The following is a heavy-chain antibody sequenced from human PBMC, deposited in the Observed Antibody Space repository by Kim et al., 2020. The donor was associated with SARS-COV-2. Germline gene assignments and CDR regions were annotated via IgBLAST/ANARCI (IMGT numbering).Heavy chain of an antibody. V-gene: IGHV3-21*01. CDR2: ISSSSSYI. CDR1: GFTFSSYS. J-gene: IGHJ5*02. D-gene: IGHD6-13*01. CDR3: ARVDIAAAGTWWFDP. Sequence: GGSLRLSCAASGFTFSSYSMNWVRQAPGKGLEWVSSISSSSSYIYYADSVKGRFTISRDNAKNSLYLQMNSLRAEVTAVYYCARVDIAAAGTWWFDPWGQGTLVTVSS.